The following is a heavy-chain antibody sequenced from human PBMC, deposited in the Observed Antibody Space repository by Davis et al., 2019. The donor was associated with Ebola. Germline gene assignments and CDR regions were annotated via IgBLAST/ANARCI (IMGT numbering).Heavy chain of an antibody. D-gene: IGHD5-12*01. J-gene: IGHJ6*02. CDR1: GDSVSSNSAA. Sequence: HSPTLSLTSAISGDSVSSNSAACNWTRQSPSRGLEWLGRTYYRSKWYNDYAVSVKSRITINPDTSKNQFSLQLNSVTPEDTAVYYCARAHRNSGFEYYYGMDVWGQGTTVTVSS. CDR3: ARAHRNSGFEYYYGMDV. V-gene: IGHV6-1*01. CDR2: TYYRSKWYN.